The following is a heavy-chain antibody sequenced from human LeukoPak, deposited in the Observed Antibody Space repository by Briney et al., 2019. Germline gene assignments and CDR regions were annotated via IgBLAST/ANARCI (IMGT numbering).Heavy chain of an antibody. CDR1: GFTFSNYA. CDR2: IGGGGGVTT. CDR3: AKTGSVYYYYYCMDV. Sequence: GGSLRLSCAASGFTFSNYAMSWVRLAPGKGLEWVSAIGGGGGVTTYYAEYVKGRFTISRDNSKNTLYLQMNSLRAEDTAVYYCAKTGSVYYYYYCMDVWGKGTTVTVSS. J-gene: IGHJ6*03. V-gene: IGHV3-23*01.